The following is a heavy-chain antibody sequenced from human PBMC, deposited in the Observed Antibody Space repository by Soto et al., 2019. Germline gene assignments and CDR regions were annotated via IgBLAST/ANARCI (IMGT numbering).Heavy chain of an antibody. CDR2: ITHGGST. V-gene: IGHV4-28*01. CDR1: GYSIRSSDW. D-gene: IGHD6-19*01. CDR3: ARMAVTTFYYYAMDV. J-gene: IGHJ6*02. Sequence: KASETLSLTCAVYGYSIRSSDWWGWIRQPPGKGLEWIGYITHGGSTNYNPSLKRRVTMSVDPSKNQFSLNLTSVTAVDTAVYYCARMAVTTFYYYAMDVWGQGTTVTVSS.